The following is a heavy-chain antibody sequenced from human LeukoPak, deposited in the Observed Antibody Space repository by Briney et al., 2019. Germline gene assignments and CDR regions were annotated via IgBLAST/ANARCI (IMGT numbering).Heavy chain of an antibody. CDR2: ISHSAIT. Sequence: SETLSLTCTVSGGSISSGSYYWSWIRQPAGKGLEWIGSISHSAITYHNPSLKSRVTISIDTSKNQFSLKLSSVTAADTAVYYCATFYGSGSRYFAYWGQGALVTVSS. V-gene: IGHV4-39*07. CDR3: ATFYGSGSRYFAY. CDR1: GGSISSGSYY. J-gene: IGHJ4*02. D-gene: IGHD3-10*01.